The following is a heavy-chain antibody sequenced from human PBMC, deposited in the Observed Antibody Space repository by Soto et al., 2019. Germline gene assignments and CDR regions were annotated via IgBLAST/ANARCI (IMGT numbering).Heavy chain of an antibody. J-gene: IGHJ3*02. CDR1: GGSISSTNW. V-gene: IGHV4-4*02. CDR3: ARAWILTGYYIHDAFDI. Sequence: SETLSLTCVVSGGSISSTNWWTWVRQPPGKRLEWIGEIYHNGSPTYSPSLRGRATISVDKPNNQFSLRLRSVTAADTAVYYCARAWILTGYYIHDAFDIWGQGTMVTVSS. CDR2: IYHNGSP. D-gene: IGHD3-9*01.